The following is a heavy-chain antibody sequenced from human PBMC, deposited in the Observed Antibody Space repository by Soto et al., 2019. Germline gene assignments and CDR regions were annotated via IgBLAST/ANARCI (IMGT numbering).Heavy chain of an antibody. D-gene: IGHD2-15*01. Sequence: QVQLVQSGAEVKKPGSSVKVSCKASGGTFSSYTISWVRQAPGQGLEWMGRIIPILGIANYAQKFQGRVTIXXDXSXXTAYMELSSLSSEDTAVYYCARTPGYCSGGSCYVYWGQGTLVTVSS. CDR2: IIPILGIA. V-gene: IGHV1-69*02. J-gene: IGHJ4*02. CDR3: ARTPGYCSGGSCYVY. CDR1: GGTFSSYT.